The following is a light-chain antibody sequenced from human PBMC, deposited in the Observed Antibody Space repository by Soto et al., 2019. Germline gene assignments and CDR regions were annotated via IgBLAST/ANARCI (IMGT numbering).Light chain of an antibody. Sequence: DIQMTPSPSSLSASVGDRVTITCRASQSISSYLYWYQQKPGKAPKLLRYAAASLQSEVPSRFSGSGSGTDFTLAISRLQPEDFANYYCHQSYSTPFPFGPGTKVDIK. CDR2: AAA. J-gene: IGKJ3*01. CDR3: HQSYSTPFP. V-gene: IGKV1-39*01. CDR1: QSISSY.